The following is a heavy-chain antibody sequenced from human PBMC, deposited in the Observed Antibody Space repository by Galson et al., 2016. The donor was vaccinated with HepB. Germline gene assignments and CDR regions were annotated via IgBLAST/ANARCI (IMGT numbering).Heavy chain of an antibody. D-gene: IGHD3-9*01. CDR3: ASYPGYFPGN. CDR1: GFTFSSYE. CDR2: ISSSGNTI. J-gene: IGHJ4*01. V-gene: IGHV3-48*03. Sequence: SLRLSCAASGFTFSSYEMNWVRQAPGKGLEWVSYISSSGNTIYYADSVKGRSTISRDNAKNSLYLQMNSLRAEDTAVYYCASYPGYFPGNWGLGTLVTVSS.